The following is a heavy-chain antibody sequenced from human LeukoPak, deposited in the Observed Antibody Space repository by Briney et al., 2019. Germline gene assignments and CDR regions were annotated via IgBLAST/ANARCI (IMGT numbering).Heavy chain of an antibody. CDR1: GGSISSSSYY. J-gene: IGHJ4*02. V-gene: IGHV4-39*07. CDR2: IYYSGST. D-gene: IGHD1-26*01. Sequence: SETLSLTCTVSGGSISSSSYYWGWIRQPPGKGLEWIGSIYYSGSTYYNPSLKSRVTISVDTSKNQFSLKLSSVTAADTAVYYCARDPIVGATGDRSWGQGTLVTVSS. CDR3: ARDPIVGATGDRS.